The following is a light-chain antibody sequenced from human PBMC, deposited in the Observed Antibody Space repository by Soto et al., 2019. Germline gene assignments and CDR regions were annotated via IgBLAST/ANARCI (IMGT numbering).Light chain of an antibody. J-gene: IGLJ2*01. CDR2: SNN. V-gene: IGLV1-40*01. CDR3: AAWDDSLNGVV. Sequence: QSVLTQPPSVSGAPGQRITISCTGSSSNIGAGYEVHWYQQHPGTAPKLLIYSNNQRPSGVPDRFSGSKSGTSASLAISGLQSEDEADYYCAAWDDSLNGVVFGGGTKLTVL. CDR1: SSNIGAGYE.